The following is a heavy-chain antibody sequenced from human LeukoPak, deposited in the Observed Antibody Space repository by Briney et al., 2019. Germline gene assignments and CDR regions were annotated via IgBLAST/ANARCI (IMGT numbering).Heavy chain of an antibody. V-gene: IGHV1-2*02. J-gene: IGHJ4*02. D-gene: IGHD5-24*01. CDR2: INPNSGGT. Sequence: ASVKVSCKXSGYTFTGYYMHWVRQAPGQGLEWMGWINPNSGGTNYAQKFQGRVTMTRDTSISTAYMELSRLRSDDTAVYYCAREFQRRDGYNDDYWGQGTLVTVSS. CDR1: GYTFTGYY. CDR3: AREFQRRDGYNDDY.